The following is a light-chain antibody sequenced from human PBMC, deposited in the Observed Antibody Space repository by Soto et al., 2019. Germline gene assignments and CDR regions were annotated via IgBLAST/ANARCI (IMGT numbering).Light chain of an antibody. Sequence: QSVLTQPASVSGSPGQSITISCTGTSSDVGGYNYVSWYQQHPGKAPKLMIYDVSNRPSGVSNRFSGSKSGNTASLTISGLQAEDEADYYCSSYTSSSTGVFGTGTKVTVL. CDR2: DVS. CDR1: SSDVGGYNY. J-gene: IGLJ1*01. V-gene: IGLV2-14*01. CDR3: SSYTSSSTGV.